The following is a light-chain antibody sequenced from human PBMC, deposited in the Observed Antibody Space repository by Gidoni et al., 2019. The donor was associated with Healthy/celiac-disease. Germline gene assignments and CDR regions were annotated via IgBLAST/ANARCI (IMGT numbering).Light chain of an antibody. CDR3: QQYGSSMYT. Sequence: EIVLTQSPGTLSLSPGERATLSCRASQSGSSSYLAWYQQKPGQAPRLLISGASSRATGIPDRFSGSGSGTDFTLTISRLEPEDFAVDYCQQYGSSMYTFGQGTKLEIK. CDR1: QSGSSSY. J-gene: IGKJ2*01. V-gene: IGKV3-20*01. CDR2: GAS.